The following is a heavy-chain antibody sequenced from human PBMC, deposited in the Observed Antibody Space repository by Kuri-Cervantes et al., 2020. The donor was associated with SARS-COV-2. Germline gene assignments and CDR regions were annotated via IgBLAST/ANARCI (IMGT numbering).Heavy chain of an antibody. J-gene: IGHJ4*02. D-gene: IGHD6-13*01. V-gene: IGHV3-30*03. CDR2: ISYDGGNK. CDR3: ARLSSSWYLDY. CDR1: GFTFSSYG. Sequence: GESLKISCAASGFTFSSYGMHWVRQAPGKGLEWVAVISYDGGNKYYADSVKGRFTISRDNAKNSLYLQMNSLRAEDTAVYYCARLSSSWYLDYWGQGTLVTVSS.